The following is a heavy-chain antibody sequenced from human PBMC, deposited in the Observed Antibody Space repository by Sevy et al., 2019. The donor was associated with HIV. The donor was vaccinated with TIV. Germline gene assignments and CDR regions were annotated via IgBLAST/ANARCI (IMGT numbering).Heavy chain of an antibody. CDR1: GFTFSSYA. D-gene: IGHD4-17*01. CDR3: AKGYGDYGSYFDY. Sequence: GGSLRLSCAASGFTFSSYAMSWVRQAPGKGLEWVSAISGSGGSTYYADSVKGRFTISRDNSKNTLYLQMNSLRAEDMAVYYCAKGYGDYGSYFDYWGQGTLVTVSS. CDR2: ISGSGGST. J-gene: IGHJ4*02. V-gene: IGHV3-23*01.